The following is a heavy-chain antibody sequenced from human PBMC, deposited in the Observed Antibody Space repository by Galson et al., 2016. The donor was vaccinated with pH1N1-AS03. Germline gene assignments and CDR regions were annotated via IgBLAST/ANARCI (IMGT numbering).Heavy chain of an antibody. D-gene: IGHD3-3*01. CDR3: ARTRTYDAFWGSYFGD. CDR2: ISSDGSGT. CDR1: GFTFTNYA. Sequence: SLRLSCAASGFTFTNYAIHWVRQAPGKGLEYVAAISSDGSGTYYANSVKARFSISRDNSKNTVYLQMGSLRGEDTAVYYCARTRTYDAFWGSYFGDWGQGCLVTVSS. J-gene: IGHJ4*02. V-gene: IGHV3-64*01.